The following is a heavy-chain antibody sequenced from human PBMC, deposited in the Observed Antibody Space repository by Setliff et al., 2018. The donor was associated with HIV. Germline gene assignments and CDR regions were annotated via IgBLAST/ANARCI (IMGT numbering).Heavy chain of an antibody. D-gene: IGHD6-19*01. J-gene: IGHJ4*02. CDR2: IYYSGST. V-gene: IGHV4-39*01. CDR3: IIAYSSGWLAPMGFDS. CDR1: AGSIRSSTYY. Sequence: SETLSLTCTVSAGSIRSSTYYWAWIRQPPGKGLEWIGTIYYSGSTYYNPSLESRATISVDRSKNQFSLRLSSVTAADTAVYYCIIAYSSGWLAPMGFDSWGQGTLVTVSS.